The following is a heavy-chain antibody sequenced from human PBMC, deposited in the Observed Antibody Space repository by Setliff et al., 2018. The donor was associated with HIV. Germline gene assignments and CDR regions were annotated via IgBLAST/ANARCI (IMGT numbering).Heavy chain of an antibody. CDR3: ARGAYYGSGSYYGSRY. Sequence: ASVKVSCKASGYTFTSYDINWVRQATGQGLEWMGWMNPNSGNTGYAQKSQGRVTMTRTTSMSTAYMELSSLRSEDTAVYYCARGAYYGSGSYYGSRYWGQGTLVTVSS. V-gene: IGHV1-8*01. CDR2: MNPNSGNT. J-gene: IGHJ4*02. CDR1: GYTFTSYD. D-gene: IGHD3-10*01.